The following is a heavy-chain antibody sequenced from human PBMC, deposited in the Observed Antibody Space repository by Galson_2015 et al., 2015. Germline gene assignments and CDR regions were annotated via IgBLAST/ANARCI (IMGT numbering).Heavy chain of an antibody. D-gene: IGHD2-2*01. CDR3: ARDQGIVVVPAAMNWFDP. V-gene: IGHV1-69*13. Sequence: SVKVSCKASGGTFSSYAISWVRQVPGQGLEWMGGIIPIFGTANYAQKFQGRVTITADESTSTAYMELSSLRSEDTAVYYCARDQGIVVVPAAMNWFDPWGQGTLVTVSS. J-gene: IGHJ5*02. CDR1: GGTFSSYA. CDR2: IIPIFGTA.